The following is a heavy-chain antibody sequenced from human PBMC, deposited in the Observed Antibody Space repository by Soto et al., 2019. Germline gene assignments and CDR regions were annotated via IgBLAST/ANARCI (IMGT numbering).Heavy chain of an antibody. CDR2: IGTI. Sequence: GGSLRLSCAVSGFIFSNFAMTWVRQAPGEGLEWVSAIGTIGYADSVKGRFTISRDNAKNSLYLQMNSLRAEDTALYYCAKGSGGNYYSGFDYWGQGTLVTVSS. V-gene: IGHV3-9*01. CDR3: AKGSGGNYYSGFDY. D-gene: IGHD2-15*01. J-gene: IGHJ4*02. CDR1: GFIFSNFA.